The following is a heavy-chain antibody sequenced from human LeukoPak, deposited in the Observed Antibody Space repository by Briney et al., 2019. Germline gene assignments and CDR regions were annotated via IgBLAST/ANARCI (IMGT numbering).Heavy chain of an antibody. J-gene: IGHJ4*02. CDR2: IYYSGST. V-gene: IGHV4-59*08. CDR3: ARHAAIGGSGWYGFDY. Sequence: SETLSLTCTVSGGSISSYYWSWIRQPPGKGLEWIGYIYYSGSTSYNPSLKSRVTISVDTSKNQFSLKLSSVTAAGTAVYYCARHAAIGGSGWYGFDYWGQGTLVTVSS. D-gene: IGHD6-19*01. CDR1: GGSISSYY.